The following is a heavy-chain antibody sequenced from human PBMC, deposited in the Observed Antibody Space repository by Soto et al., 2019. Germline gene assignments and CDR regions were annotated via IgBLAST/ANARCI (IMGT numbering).Heavy chain of an antibody. CDR2: ITFRGDNT. D-gene: IGHD1-26*01. CDR3: AKLGTMGVFDN. Sequence: EVQLLESGGGLVPPGGSLRLSCAASGFTFSSYAMSWVRQAPGKGLEWLAGITFRGDNTYYADSVKGRFTLSRDNSRNRLDLQMNSLTVEDTALYYCAKLGTMGVFDNWGQGTLLTVSS. V-gene: IGHV3-23*01. CDR1: GFTFSSYA. J-gene: IGHJ4*02.